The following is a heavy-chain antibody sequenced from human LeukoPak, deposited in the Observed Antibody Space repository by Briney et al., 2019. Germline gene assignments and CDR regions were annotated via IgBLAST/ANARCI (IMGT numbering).Heavy chain of an antibody. CDR1: GGSISSSSYY. Sequence: SETLSLTCTVSGGSISSSSYYWGWIRQPPGKGLEWIGSIYYSGSTYYNPSLKSRVTISVDTSKNQFSLKLSSVTAADTAVYYCARDGGAVAVYWGQGTLVTVSS. CDR2: IYYSGST. CDR3: ARDGGAVAVY. J-gene: IGHJ4*02. D-gene: IGHD6-19*01. V-gene: IGHV4-39*07.